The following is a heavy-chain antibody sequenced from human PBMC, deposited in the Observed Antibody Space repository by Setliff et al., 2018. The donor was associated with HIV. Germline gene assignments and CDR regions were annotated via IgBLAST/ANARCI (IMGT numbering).Heavy chain of an antibody. V-gene: IGHV1-18*01. CDR2: ISAYNGNT. Sequence: ASVKVLQGFWLHLYQLWYQLVRQAPGQGLEWMGWISAYNGNTNFARNFQGRVTMTTDTSTSTAYMELRSLKSDDTAIYFCASGMRWDTAMGDAFDIWGQGTMVTVS. J-gene: IGHJ3*02. CDR3: ASGMRWDTAMGDAFDI. D-gene: IGHD5-18*01. CDR1: LHLYQLW.